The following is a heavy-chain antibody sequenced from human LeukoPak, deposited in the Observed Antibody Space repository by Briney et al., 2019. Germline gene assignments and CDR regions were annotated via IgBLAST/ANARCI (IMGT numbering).Heavy chain of an antibody. CDR1: GGSFSGYY. CDR3: ARGRIAAAGYTKRNWFDP. CDR2: INHSGST. D-gene: IGHD6-13*01. Sequence: PSETLSLTCAVYGGSFSGYYWSWIRQPPGKGLEWIGEINHSGSTNYNPSLKSRVTISVDTSKNQFSLKLSSVTAADTAVYYCARGRIAAAGYTKRNWFDPWGQGTLVTVSS. J-gene: IGHJ5*02. V-gene: IGHV4-34*01.